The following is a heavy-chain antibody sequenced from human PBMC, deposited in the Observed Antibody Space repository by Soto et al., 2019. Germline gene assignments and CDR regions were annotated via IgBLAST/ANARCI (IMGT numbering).Heavy chain of an antibody. V-gene: IGHV3-23*01. J-gene: IGHJ6*04. CDR3: AQTPDTTGEWHMDV. CDR1: GFMFGNYG. Sequence: EVQLLESGGGLVQPGGSLRLSCAASGFMFGNYGMSWVRQAPGKGLEWVSCLRGNGRDTYYADSVKGRFTISRDNAKNTIYLEMKSLRAEDTAVYYCAQTPDTTGEWHMDVWGKGTTVTVSS. D-gene: IGHD3-10*01. CDR2: LRGNGRDT.